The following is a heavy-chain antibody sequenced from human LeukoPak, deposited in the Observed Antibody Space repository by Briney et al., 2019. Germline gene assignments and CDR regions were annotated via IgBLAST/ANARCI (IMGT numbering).Heavy chain of an antibody. Sequence: SVKVSCKASGGTFSSYAISWVRQAPGQGLEWMGRIIPIFGTANYAQKFQGRVTITADKSTSTAYMELSSLRSEDTVVYYCARAGYSSGWYGYWGQGTLVTVSS. CDR3: ARAGYSSGWYGY. D-gene: IGHD6-19*01. CDR1: GGTFSSYA. V-gene: IGHV1-69*06. J-gene: IGHJ4*02. CDR2: IIPIFGTA.